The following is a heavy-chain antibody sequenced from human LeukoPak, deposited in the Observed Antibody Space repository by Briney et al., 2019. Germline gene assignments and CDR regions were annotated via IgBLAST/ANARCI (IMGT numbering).Heavy chain of an antibody. D-gene: IGHD5-18*01. V-gene: IGHV4-39*07. CDR1: GGSISSSSYY. Sequence: PSETLSLTCIVSGGSISSSSYYWGWIRQPPGKGLEWIGSIYYSGSTYYNPSLKSRVTMSVDTSKNQFSLKLSSVTAADTAVYYCARDYRGYSYWDYWGQGTLVTVSS. CDR2: IYYSGST. J-gene: IGHJ4*02. CDR3: ARDYRGYSYWDY.